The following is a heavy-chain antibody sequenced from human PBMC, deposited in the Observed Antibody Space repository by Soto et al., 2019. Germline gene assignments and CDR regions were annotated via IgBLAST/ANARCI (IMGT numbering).Heavy chain of an antibody. Sequence: ASVKVSCKASGYTFTRDQIHWVRQAPGQGLEWMGMIDPSGGKTNYAQKFQGRVTMTRDASTSTVYMALSSLRSEDTAIYFCARVMRSLLSITALDTWGQGTLVTVSS. D-gene: IGHD3-10*01. V-gene: IGHV1-46*01. CDR2: IDPSGGKT. J-gene: IGHJ5*02. CDR1: GYTFTRDQ. CDR3: ARVMRSLLSITALDT.